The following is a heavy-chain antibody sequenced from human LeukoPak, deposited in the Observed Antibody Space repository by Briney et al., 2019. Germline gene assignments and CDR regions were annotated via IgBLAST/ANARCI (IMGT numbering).Heavy chain of an antibody. Sequence: PGRSLRLSCAASGFTFSSYGMHWVRRAPGKGLEWVAVISYDGSNKYHADSVKGRFTISRDNSKNTLYLQMNSLRAEDTAVYYCAKDRGTIHYYDSSGIFDYWGQGTLVTVSS. CDR1: GFTFSSYG. CDR3: AKDRGTIHYYDSSGIFDY. CDR2: ISYDGSNK. V-gene: IGHV3-30*18. J-gene: IGHJ4*02. D-gene: IGHD3-22*01.